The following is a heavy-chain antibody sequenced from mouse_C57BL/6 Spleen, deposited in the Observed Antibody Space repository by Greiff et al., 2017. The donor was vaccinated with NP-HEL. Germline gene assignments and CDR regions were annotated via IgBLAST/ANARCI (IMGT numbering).Heavy chain of an antibody. CDR1: GFTFSSYA. Sequence: EVKLVESGGGLVKPGGSLKLSCAASGFTFSSYAMSWVRQTPEKRLEWVATISDGGSYTYYPDNVKGRFTISRDNAKNNLYLQMSHLKSEDTAMYYCASVYYGKGYYFDYWGQGTTLTVSS. CDR3: ASVYYGKGYYFDY. J-gene: IGHJ2*01. V-gene: IGHV5-4*03. D-gene: IGHD2-1*01. CDR2: ISDGGSYT.